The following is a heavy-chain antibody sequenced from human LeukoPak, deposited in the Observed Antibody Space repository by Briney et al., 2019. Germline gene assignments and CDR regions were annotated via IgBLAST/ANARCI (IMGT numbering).Heavy chain of an antibody. CDR3: AREGGVRGVTDAFDI. D-gene: IGHD3-16*01. J-gene: IGHJ3*02. V-gene: IGHV4-61*02. CDR2: IYTSGST. CDR1: GGSISSGGYY. Sequence: SETLSLTCTVSGGSISSGGYYWSWIRQPAGKGLEWIGRIYTSGSTNYNPSLKSRVTISVDTSKNQFSLKLSSVTAADTAVYYWAREGGVRGVTDAFDIWGQGTMVTVSS.